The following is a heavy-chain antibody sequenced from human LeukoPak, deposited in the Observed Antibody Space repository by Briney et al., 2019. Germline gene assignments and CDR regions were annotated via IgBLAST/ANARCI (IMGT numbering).Heavy chain of an antibody. CDR1: AFTFSTYS. CDR3: APYCSSPTCYEVYFDS. D-gene: IGHD2-2*01. CDR2: ISSSGSTM. Sequence: PGGSLRLSCSASAFTFSTYSMNWVRQAPGKGLEWISYISSSGSTMYYADSVKGRFTISRDNAKNSLYLQVYSLRVEDTAVYYCAPYCSSPTCYEVYFDSWGQGTLVTVSS. V-gene: IGHV3-48*01. J-gene: IGHJ4*02.